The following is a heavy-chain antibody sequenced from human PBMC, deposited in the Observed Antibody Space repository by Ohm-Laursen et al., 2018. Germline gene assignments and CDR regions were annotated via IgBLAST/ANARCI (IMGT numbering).Heavy chain of an antibody. Sequence: RSLRLSCAASGFTFSSYGMHWVRQAPGKGLEWVAVISYDGSNKYYADSVKGRFTISRDNSKNTLYLQMNSLRAEDTAVYYCAKDISMVYWGQGTLVTVSS. D-gene: IGHD3-10*01. V-gene: IGHV3-30*18. J-gene: IGHJ4*02. CDR3: AKDISMVY. CDR2: ISYDGSNK. CDR1: GFTFSSYG.